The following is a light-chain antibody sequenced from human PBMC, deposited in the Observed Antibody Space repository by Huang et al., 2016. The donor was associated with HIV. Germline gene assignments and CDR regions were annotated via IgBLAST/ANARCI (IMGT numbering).Light chain of an antibody. Sequence: DIQMTQSPYSLSASVGDRVTITCRASQNIDAYVNWYQQRPGSAPKLLIYAASSLQRWVPSRFSGSGSGTHFTLTITSLQPYDFATYYCQQTDSSPRTFGQGTKVAIK. V-gene: IGKV1-39*01. CDR2: AAS. CDR3: QQTDSSPRT. CDR1: QNIDAY. J-gene: IGKJ1*01.